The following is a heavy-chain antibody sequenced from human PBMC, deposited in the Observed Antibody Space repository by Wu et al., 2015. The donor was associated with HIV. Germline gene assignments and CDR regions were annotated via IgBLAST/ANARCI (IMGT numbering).Heavy chain of an antibody. Sequence: QVQLVQSGAEVKKPGASVKVSCKASGYTFTSYGISWVRQAPGQGLEWMGWISAYNGNTNYAQKLQGRVTMTTDTSTSTAYMELRSLRSDDTAVYYCARISELTIARRSTVNYFDYWGQGTLVTVSS. J-gene: IGHJ4*02. CDR1: GYTFTSYG. CDR2: ISAYNGNT. V-gene: IGHV1-18*01. CDR3: ARISELTIARRSTVNYFDY. D-gene: IGHD1-26*01.